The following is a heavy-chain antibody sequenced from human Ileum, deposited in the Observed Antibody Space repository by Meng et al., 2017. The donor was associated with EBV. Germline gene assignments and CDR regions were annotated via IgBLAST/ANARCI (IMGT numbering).Heavy chain of an antibody. CDR3: ARDPTGGEDHQRV. J-gene: IGHJ4*02. V-gene: IGHV4-4*02. Sequence: QVLLKESGPGLVKPSGTLSLTCAVSGGSINSSNWWSWVRQPPGKGLEWIGKIYHSGITIYNPSLKSRVTMSVDNSKNQFSLKLNSMTAADTAVYYCARDPTGGEDHQRVWGQGTLVTVSS. CDR1: GGSINSSNW. D-gene: IGHD1-14*01. CDR2: IYHSGIT.